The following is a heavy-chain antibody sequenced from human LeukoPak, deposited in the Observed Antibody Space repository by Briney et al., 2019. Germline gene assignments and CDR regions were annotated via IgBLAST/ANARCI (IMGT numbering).Heavy chain of an antibody. J-gene: IGHJ6*02. CDR2: IYHSGST. V-gene: IGHV4-4*02. Sequence: SETLSLTCAVSGGSISSSNWWSWVRQPPGKGLEWIGEIYHSGSTNYNPSLKSRVTMSLDKSKNQFSLKLSSVTAADTAVYYCARATVTVYYGMDAWGQGTTVTVSS. D-gene: IGHD4-17*01. CDR1: GGSISSSNW. CDR3: ARATVTVYYGMDA.